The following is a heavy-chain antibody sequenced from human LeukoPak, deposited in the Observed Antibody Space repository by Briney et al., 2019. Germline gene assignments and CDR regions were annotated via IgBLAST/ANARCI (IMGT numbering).Heavy chain of an antibody. Sequence: PSETLSLTCTVSGDSIIGYYWSWIRQPPGKGLEWIGYIHYSGSTNYNPSLQSRATISVDTSRSHFSLKLSSATAADTAVYYCARDPTYGDSNFDYWGQGTLVTVSS. CDR2: IHYSGST. J-gene: IGHJ4*02. CDR3: ARDPTYGDSNFDY. V-gene: IGHV4-59*01. D-gene: IGHD4-17*01. CDR1: GDSIIGYY.